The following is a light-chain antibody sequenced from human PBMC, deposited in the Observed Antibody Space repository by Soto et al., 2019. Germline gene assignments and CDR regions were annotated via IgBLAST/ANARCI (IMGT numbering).Light chain of an antibody. CDR2: EVS. CDR3: SSYAGSNNFV. Sequence: QSALTQPPSASGSPGQSVTISCTGTSSDVGNYNYVSWNQQHPGKAPKLMIYEVSKRPSGVPDRFSGSKSGNTASLTVSGLQAEDEADYYCSSYAGSNNFVFGTGTKVTVL. CDR1: SSDVGNYNY. J-gene: IGLJ1*01. V-gene: IGLV2-8*01.